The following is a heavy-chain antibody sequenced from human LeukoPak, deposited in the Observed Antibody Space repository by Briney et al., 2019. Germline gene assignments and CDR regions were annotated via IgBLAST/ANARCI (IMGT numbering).Heavy chain of an antibody. CDR2: LRYDGINQ. J-gene: IGHJ4*02. D-gene: IGHD1-26*01. Sequence: PGGSLRLSCAASGFIFTDFAMHWVRQAPGKGLEWVADLRYDGINQHYADSVKGRFTISRDNSKNTLYLQMNSLRAEDTALYYCAEASGLGLAGGTHFDYWGQGTLVTVSS. CDR1: GFIFTDFA. V-gene: IGHV3-30*02. CDR3: AEASGLGLAGGTHFDY.